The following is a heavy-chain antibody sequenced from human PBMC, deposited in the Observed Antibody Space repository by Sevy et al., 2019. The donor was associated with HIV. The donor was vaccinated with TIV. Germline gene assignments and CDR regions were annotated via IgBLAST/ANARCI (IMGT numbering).Heavy chain of an antibody. CDR1: GFTFSNYW. CDR2: IKQDGSEK. V-gene: IGHV3-7*01. J-gene: IGHJ4*02. D-gene: IGHD3-22*01. CDR3: ARPYRTDPFYYSGSGGYYYPSYFDY. Sequence: GGSLRLSCAASGFTFSNYWMSWVRQAPGKGLEWVANIKQDGSEKYNVDSVKGRFTISRDNAKNSLYLQMNILRAEDTAVYYCARPYRTDPFYYSGSGGYYYPSYFDYWGQGTLVTVSS.